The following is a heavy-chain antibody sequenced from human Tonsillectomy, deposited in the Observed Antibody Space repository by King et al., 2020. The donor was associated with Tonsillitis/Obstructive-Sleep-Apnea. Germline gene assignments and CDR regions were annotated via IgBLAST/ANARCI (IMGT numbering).Heavy chain of an antibody. CDR1: GFSLSTSGVG. D-gene: IGHD2-21*01. CDR2: IYWDDDK. V-gene: IGHV2-5*02. J-gene: IGHJ4*02. CDR3: AHRPRGDCGGDCYWSYFDY. Sequence: TLKESGPTLVKPTQTLTLTCTFSGFSLSTSGVGVGWIRQPPGKALEWLALIYWDDDKRYSPSLKSRLTITKDTSKNQVVLTMTNLDPVDTATYYCAHRPRGDCGGDCYWSYFDYGGQGTLVTVSS.